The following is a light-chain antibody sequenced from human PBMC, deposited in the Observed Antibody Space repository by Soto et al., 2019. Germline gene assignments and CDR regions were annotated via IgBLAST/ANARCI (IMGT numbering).Light chain of an antibody. V-gene: IGKV1-5*01. CDR1: QTISNW. CDR2: DAS. Sequence: DIQMTQSPSTLSASVGDRVTITCRASQTISNWLAWYQQKPGKAPWLLIYDASSLERGVPARFCGSGSGTEFSLTISSLQPDDFATYYCQQYNSYWTFGQGTKVEIK. CDR3: QQYNSYWT. J-gene: IGKJ1*01.